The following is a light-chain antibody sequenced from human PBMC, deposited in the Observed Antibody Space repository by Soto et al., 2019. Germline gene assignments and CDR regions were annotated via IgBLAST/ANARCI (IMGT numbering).Light chain of an antibody. J-gene: IGLJ1*01. CDR1: SSDVGGYNY. CDR3: SSDAGSSKV. V-gene: IGLV2-8*01. Sequence: QSVLTQPPSASGSPGQSVAISCTGTSSDVGGYNYVSWYQQHPGKAPKLMIYEVNKRPSGVPDRFSGSKSGNTASLTVSGLQDEDEAEYDCSSDAGSSKVVGTGTKVTVL. CDR2: EVN.